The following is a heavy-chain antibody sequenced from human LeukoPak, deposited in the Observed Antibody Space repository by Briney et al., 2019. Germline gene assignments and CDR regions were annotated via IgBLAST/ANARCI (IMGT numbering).Heavy chain of an antibody. Sequence: PGRSLRLFCAASGFIFSDYAMHWVRRGPGRGLVGGSSISWNSGNMDYADSVKGRFIISREHAKNSLYLQMNSLRTEDTALYYCARGTFCSSNGCLPPYMDVWGQGATVTVSS. V-gene: IGHV3-9*01. D-gene: IGHD2-2*01. CDR3: ARGTFCSSNGCLPPYMDV. CDR1: GFIFSDYA. J-gene: IGHJ6*02. CDR2: ISWNSGNM.